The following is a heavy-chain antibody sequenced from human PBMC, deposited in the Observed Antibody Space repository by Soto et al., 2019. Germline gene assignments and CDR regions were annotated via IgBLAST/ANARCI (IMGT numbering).Heavy chain of an antibody. D-gene: IGHD6-13*01. Sequence: GGSLRLSCAASGFTFSSYWMSWVRQAPGKGLEWVANIKQDGSEKYYVDSVKGRFTISRDNAKNSLYLQMNSLRAEDTAVYYCARDAPIAAAGLGDYWGQGTLVTVSS. CDR1: GFTFSSYW. V-gene: IGHV3-7*01. CDR2: IKQDGSEK. J-gene: IGHJ4*02. CDR3: ARDAPIAAAGLGDY.